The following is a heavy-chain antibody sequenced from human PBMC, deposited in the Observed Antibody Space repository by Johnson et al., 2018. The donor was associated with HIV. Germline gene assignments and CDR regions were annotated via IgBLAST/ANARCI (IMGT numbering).Heavy chain of an antibody. Sequence: VQLVESGGGVVRPGGSLRLSCKASGFTFDDYGMSWVRQAPGKGLEWVSSINWNGGSTGYADSVKGRFTISRDNAKNSLYLQMNSLRAEDTALYYCAGDLYYGSGRSVSFDSWGQGTMVTVSS. J-gene: IGHJ3*02. V-gene: IGHV3-20*04. CDR2: INWNGGST. CDR3: AGDLYYGSGRSVSFDS. CDR1: GFTFDDYG. D-gene: IGHD3-10*01.